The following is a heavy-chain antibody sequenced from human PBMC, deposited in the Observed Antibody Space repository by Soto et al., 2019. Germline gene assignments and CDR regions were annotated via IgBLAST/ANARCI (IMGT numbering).Heavy chain of an antibody. CDR3: ARDQGITTFGVYSMYYYGMDV. D-gene: IGHD3-3*01. CDR2: ISTDNGNT. J-gene: IGHJ6*02. Sequence: QVQLVQSGAEVKKPGASVKVSCKASGYTFTNSGISWVRQAPGQGLEWMGWISTDNGNTNYAQHLQGRVSMTTDTPTSPASTDLRSLRYDDTPFYYCARDQGITTFGVYSMYYYGMDVWGQGTTVTVSS. CDR1: GYTFTNSG. V-gene: IGHV1-18*01.